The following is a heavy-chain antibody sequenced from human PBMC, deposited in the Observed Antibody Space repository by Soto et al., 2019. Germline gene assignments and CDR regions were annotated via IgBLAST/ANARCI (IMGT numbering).Heavy chain of an antibody. D-gene: IGHD3-10*01. CDR1: GGSINSADYY. CDR3: ARGPTSDKVDY. CDR2: IYDSGKT. V-gene: IGHV4-30-4*01. J-gene: IGHJ4*02. Sequence: SETLSLTCTVSGGSINSADYYWSWIRQPPGEGLEWIGHIYDSGKTYTNPSLQSQVTMSVDTSKTQFSLRLTSVTAADTAVYYCARGPTSDKVDYWGQGTLVTVS.